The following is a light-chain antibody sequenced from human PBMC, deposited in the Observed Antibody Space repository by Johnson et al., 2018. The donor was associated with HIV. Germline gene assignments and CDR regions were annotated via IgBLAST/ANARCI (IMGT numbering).Light chain of an antibody. CDR3: GTWDNSLNVYV. CDR1: SSNIENNY. Sequence: QSVLTQPPSVSAASVQKVDISCSGGSSNIENNYVSWYQHLPQRAPKLLISDNNNRPSGIPDRFSGSKSGASATLDITGLQTGDEATYYCGTWDNSLNVYVFGTGTKVTVL. V-gene: IGLV1-51*01. CDR2: DNN. J-gene: IGLJ1*01.